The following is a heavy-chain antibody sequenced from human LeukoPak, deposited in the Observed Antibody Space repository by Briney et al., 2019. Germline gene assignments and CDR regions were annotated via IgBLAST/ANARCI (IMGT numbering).Heavy chain of an antibody. CDR1: GFTFSSYA. CDR2: ISGSGGST. Sequence: GGSLRLSCAASGFTFSSYAMSWVRQAPGKGLEWVSAISGSGGSTYYADSVKGRFTISRDNSKNTLYLQMNSLRAEDTAVYYCAKAIEPGYSSSWWFFQHWGQGTLVTVSS. V-gene: IGHV3-23*01. J-gene: IGHJ1*01. D-gene: IGHD6-13*01. CDR3: AKAIEPGYSSSWWFFQH.